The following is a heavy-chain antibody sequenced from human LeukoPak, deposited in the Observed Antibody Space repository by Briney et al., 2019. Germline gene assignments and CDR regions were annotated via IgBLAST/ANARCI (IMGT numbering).Heavy chain of an antibody. CDR3: AELGITMIGGV. D-gene: IGHD3-10*02. V-gene: IGHV3-48*04. CDR1: GFTFNNYN. Sequence: GGSLRLSCAASGFTFNNYNMNWVRQAPGKGLEWVSYISSSGSTIYYADSVKGRFTISRDNAKNSLYLQMNGLRAEDTAVYYCAELGITMIGGVWGKGTTVTISS. CDR2: ISSSGSTI. J-gene: IGHJ6*04.